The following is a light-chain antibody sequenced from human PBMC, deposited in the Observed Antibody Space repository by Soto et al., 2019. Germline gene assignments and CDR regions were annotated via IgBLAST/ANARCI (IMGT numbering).Light chain of an antibody. CDR2: GNS. V-gene: IGLV1-40*01. Sequence: QSALTQPPSVSGAPGQRVTISCTGSSSNIGAGYDVHWYQQLPGTAPKLLIYGNSNRPSGVPDRFSGSKSGTSASLAITGLQAEDEADYYCQSYDSSPSYVFGTGTQLTVL. CDR1: SSNIGAGYD. J-gene: IGLJ1*01. CDR3: QSYDSSPSYV.